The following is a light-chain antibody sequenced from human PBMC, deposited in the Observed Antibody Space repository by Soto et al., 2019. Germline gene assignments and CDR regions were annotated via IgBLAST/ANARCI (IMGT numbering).Light chain of an antibody. CDR3: HQRQSWPRT. Sequence: VLTQSPATLSLSPWERATLSCRASQSVSTNLAWYQQKPGQAPRLLIYHTSNGATGIPARFSGSGSGTDFTLTISSLEPEDFAVYYCHQRQSWPRTFGQGTKVDIK. V-gene: IGKV3-11*01. CDR2: HTS. CDR1: QSVSTN. J-gene: IGKJ1*01.